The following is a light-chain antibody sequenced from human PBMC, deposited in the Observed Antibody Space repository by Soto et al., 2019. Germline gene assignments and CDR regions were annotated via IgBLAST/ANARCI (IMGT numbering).Light chain of an antibody. V-gene: IGLV2-11*01. Sequence: SPLAQPGSVSGSPRRSVTISCTDTSREVGTYTDVSWYQLHAGKAHKLIIYDVIKRPSGVPDRFSGCRSGNTPSLTISGLQAEDGADYYTSTYAGSYAHVCGTGTKVHVL. CDR3: STYAGSYAHV. CDR1: SREVGTYTD. J-gene: IGLJ1*01. CDR2: DVI.